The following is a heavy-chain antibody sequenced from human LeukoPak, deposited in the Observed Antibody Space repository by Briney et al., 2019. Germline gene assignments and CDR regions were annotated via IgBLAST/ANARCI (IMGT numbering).Heavy chain of an antibody. Sequence: ASVKVSCKASGYTFTSYGISWVRQAPGQGLEWMGWISAYSGNTNYAQKLQGRVTMTTDTSTSTAYMELRSLRSDDTAVYYCARGDIVLMVYAMAFDIWGQGTMVTVSS. CDR2: ISAYSGNT. CDR1: GYTFTSYG. D-gene: IGHD2-8*01. V-gene: IGHV1-18*01. CDR3: ARGDIVLMVYAMAFDI. J-gene: IGHJ3*02.